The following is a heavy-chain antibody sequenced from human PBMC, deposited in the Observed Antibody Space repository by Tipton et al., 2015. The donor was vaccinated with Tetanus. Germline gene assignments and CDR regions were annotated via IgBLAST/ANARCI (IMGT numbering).Heavy chain of an antibody. CDR2: IYYSGST. CDR1: GDSLSNGDYY. J-gene: IGHJ3*02. Sequence: TLSLTCTVSGDSLSNGDYYWSWIRQPPGKGLESIGYIYYSGSTYYNPSLKSRVTISVDTSTNQFSLKLTSVTAADTAVYYCAREDYFDISAFDIWGQGTMVTVSS. CDR3: AREDYFDISAFDI. V-gene: IGHV4-30-4*01. D-gene: IGHD2/OR15-2a*01.